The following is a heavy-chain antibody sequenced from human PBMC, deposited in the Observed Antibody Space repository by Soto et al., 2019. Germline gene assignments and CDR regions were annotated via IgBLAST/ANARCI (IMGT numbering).Heavy chain of an antibody. Sequence: SVKLYCKASGGTFSSYAISWVRQAPGQGLEWMGGIIPIFGTANYAQKFHGRVTITADESTSTAYMELSSLRSEDTAVYYCARGGPGGSQEWFDPWGQGTLVTVS. CDR1: GGTFSSYA. CDR2: IIPIFGTA. V-gene: IGHV1-69*13. J-gene: IGHJ5*02. D-gene: IGHD3-10*01. CDR3: ARGGPGGSQEWFDP.